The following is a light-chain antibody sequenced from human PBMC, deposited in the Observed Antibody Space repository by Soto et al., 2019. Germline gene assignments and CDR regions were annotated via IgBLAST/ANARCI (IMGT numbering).Light chain of an antibody. CDR3: QQRNMWPIT. J-gene: IGKJ5*01. Sequence: DIQMTQSPSSVSASVGDRLTITCRASRNISSTLAWYQQTPGKAPKLLLRGASSLHRGVPSRFSGGGAGTEFTLTISSLQPEDSAVYYCQQRNMWPITFGQGTRLEIK. CDR1: RNISST. V-gene: IGKV1-12*01. CDR2: GAS.